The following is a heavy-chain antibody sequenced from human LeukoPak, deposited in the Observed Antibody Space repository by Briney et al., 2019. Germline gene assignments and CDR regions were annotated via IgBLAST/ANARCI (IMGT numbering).Heavy chain of an antibody. CDR3: AKDTCSGGSCYYYYGMEG. V-gene: IGHV3-30*18. D-gene: IGHD2-15*01. J-gene: IGHJ6*01. Sequence: GGSLTLSCAASGFTVSSNDKRWLRQAPGKGLEWVAVISHDGSNNYYADSVKGRFTISRDNSKNTLYLQMISLRAEDTAVYYCAKDTCSGGSCYYYYGMEGWGQRTTVTVSS. CDR2: ISHDGSNN. CDR1: GFTVSSND.